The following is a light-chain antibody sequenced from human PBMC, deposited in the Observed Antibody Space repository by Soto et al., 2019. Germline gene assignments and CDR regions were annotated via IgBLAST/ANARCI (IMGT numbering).Light chain of an antibody. CDR3: CSYAGSPYV. CDR2: EGN. CDR1: SSDVGSYNL. V-gene: IGLV2-23*01. Sequence: QSALTPPASVSGSRGQTNTIPHAAGSSDVGSYNLVSWYQQHPGKAHKLMIYEGNQRPSGISNRFFGSKSGNTASLTLSGLQAEDEADYYCCSYAGSPYVFGTGTKVTVL. J-gene: IGLJ1*01.